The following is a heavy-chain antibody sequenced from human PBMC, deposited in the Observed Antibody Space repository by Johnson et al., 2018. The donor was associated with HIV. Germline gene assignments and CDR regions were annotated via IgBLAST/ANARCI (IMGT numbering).Heavy chain of an antibody. Sequence: QVQLVESGGGVVQPGRSLRLSCEASGFTFSSYDMHWVRQAPGKGLEWVAVTSYDGTNKYYTDSVKGRFTISRDNAKNSLDLQMNSLRGEDTALCYCARATAYGGRVDGFDIWGQGTMVTVSS. CDR3: ARATAYGGRVDGFDI. CDR2: TSYDGTNK. D-gene: IGHD4-23*01. CDR1: GFTFSSYD. V-gene: IGHV3-30*03. J-gene: IGHJ3*02.